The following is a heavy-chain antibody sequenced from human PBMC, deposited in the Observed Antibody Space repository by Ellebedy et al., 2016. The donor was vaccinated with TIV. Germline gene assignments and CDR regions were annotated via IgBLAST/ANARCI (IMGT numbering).Heavy chain of an antibody. Sequence: MPGGSLRLSCAVYGGSFSGYYWSWIRQPPGKGLEWIGEINHSGSTNYNPSLKSRVTVSVDTSKNQFSLKLSSVTAADTAVYYCARFRAAAGTDYWGQGTLVTVSS. CDR2: INHSGST. J-gene: IGHJ4*02. D-gene: IGHD6-13*01. CDR1: GGSFSGYY. CDR3: ARFRAAAGTDY. V-gene: IGHV4-34*01.